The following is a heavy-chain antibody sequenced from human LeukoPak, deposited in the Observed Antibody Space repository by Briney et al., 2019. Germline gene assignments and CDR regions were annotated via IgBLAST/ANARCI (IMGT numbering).Heavy chain of an antibody. CDR2: ISPSGDTT. V-gene: IGHV1-46*01. CDR1: GYIFTNHF. J-gene: IGHJ4*02. D-gene: IGHD7-27*01. Sequence: ASVKVSCKAPGYIFTNHFVHWVRQAPGQGLQWMGIISPSGDTTTYAQKFVGRVTLTRDTSTCTVYLDLRSLESEDTALYYCVRAGDQYFDVWGQGIQVTVSS. CDR3: VRAGDQYFDV.